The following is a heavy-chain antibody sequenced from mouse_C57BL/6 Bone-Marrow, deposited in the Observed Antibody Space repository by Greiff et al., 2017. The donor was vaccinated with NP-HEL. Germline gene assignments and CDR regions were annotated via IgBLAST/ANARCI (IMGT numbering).Heavy chain of an antibody. CDR2: INYDGSST. CDR1: GFTFSDYY. CDR3: ARGPLLLRYYWYFDV. Sequence: EVMLVESEGGLVQPGSSMKLSCTASGFTFSDYYMAWVRQVPEKGLEWVANINYDGSSTYYLDSLKSRFIISRDNAKNILYLQMSSLKSEDTATYYCARGPLLLRYYWYFDVWGTGTTVTVSS. J-gene: IGHJ1*03. D-gene: IGHD1-1*01. V-gene: IGHV5-16*01.